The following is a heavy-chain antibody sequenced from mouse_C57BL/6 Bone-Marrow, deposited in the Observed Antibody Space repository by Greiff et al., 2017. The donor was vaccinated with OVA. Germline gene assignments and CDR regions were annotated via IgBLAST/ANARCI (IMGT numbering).Heavy chain of an antibody. CDR2: IDPEDGDT. V-gene: IGHV14-1*01. D-gene: IGHD2-5*01. CDR3: TPAYYSNYASY. Sequence: EVQLQQSGAELVRPGASVKLSCTASGFNIKDYYMHWVKQRPEQGLEWIGRIDPEDGDTEYAPKFSGKATMTADTSSNTAYLQLSSLTSEDTAVYYCTPAYYSNYASYWGQGTTLTVSS. CDR1: GFNIKDYY. J-gene: IGHJ2*01.